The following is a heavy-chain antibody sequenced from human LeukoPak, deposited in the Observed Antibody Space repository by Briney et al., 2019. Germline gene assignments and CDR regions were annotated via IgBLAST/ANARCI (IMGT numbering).Heavy chain of an antibody. V-gene: IGHV3-21*01. D-gene: IGHD2-21*01. J-gene: IGHJ4*02. CDR1: GFTFSSYS. CDR3: VRDNPRCCGVIPANIDDY. CDR2: ISSSSSYI. Sequence: TGGSLRLSCAASGFTFSSYSMNWVRQAPGKGLEWVSSISSSSSYIYYADSVKGRFTISRDNAKNSLYLQMNSLRAEDTAVYYCVRDNPRCCGVIPANIDDYWGQGTLVTVSS.